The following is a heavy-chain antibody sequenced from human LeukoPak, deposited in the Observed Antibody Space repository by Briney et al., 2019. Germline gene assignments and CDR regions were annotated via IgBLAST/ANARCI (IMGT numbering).Heavy chain of an antibody. V-gene: IGHV3-23*01. J-gene: IGHJ4*02. Sequence: GGSLRLSCAASGFTFSSYAMSWVRQAPGKGLEWVSAISGSGGSTYYADSVKGRFTISRDNSKNTLYLQMNSLRGEDTAVYYCGKDYDSSGYYISADYWGQGTLVTVSS. CDR2: ISGSGGST. CDR1: GFTFSSYA. CDR3: GKDYDSSGYYISADY. D-gene: IGHD3-22*01.